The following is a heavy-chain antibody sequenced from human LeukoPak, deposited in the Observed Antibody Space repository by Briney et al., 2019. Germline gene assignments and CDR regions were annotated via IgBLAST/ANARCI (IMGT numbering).Heavy chain of an antibody. V-gene: IGHV3-23*01. CDR3: AKDKERIAAPPFDY. J-gene: IGHJ4*02. D-gene: IGHD6-13*01. Sequence: GGSLRLSCAASGFTFSSYAMSWVRQAPGKGLKWVSAISGSGGSTYYADSVKGRFTTSRDNSKNTLYLQMNSLRAEGTAVYYCAKDKERIAAPPFDYWGQGTLVTVSS. CDR1: GFTFSSYA. CDR2: ISGSGGST.